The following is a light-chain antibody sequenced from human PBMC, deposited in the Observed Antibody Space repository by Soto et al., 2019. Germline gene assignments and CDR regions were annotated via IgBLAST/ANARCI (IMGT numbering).Light chain of an antibody. J-gene: IGLJ1*01. CDR3: SSHISSSTYL. V-gene: IGLV2-14*03. Sequence: QSALTQPASVSGSPGQSITISCTGSSSDVGGYTSVCWYQQHPGKAPKLMIYNDIYRPSGVSDRFSASKSDNTASLTISGLQTEDEADYYCSSHISSSTYLFGTGTKLTVL. CDR2: NDI. CDR1: SSDVGGYTS.